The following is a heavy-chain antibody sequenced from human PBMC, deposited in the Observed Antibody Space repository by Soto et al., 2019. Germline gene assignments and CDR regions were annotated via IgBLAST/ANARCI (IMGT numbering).Heavy chain of an antibody. CDR3: ASASNIGP. Sequence: GGSRRLSCAACGSAFRNYWMSWVRQAPGKGLEWLANLKEEGSERNYVDSVKGRFTLSRDNAENSLYLQMKRLRAEDKAVHYCASASNIGPWGKGTLVTVSS. J-gene: IGHJ5*02. CDR1: GSAFRNYW. V-gene: IGHV3-7*01. D-gene: IGHD3-3*02. CDR2: LKEEGSER.